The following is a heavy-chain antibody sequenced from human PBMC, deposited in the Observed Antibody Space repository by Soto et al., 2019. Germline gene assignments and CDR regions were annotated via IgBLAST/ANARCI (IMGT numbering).Heavy chain of an antibody. Sequence: SETLSLTCAVYGGSFSGYYWSWIRQPPGKGLEWIGEINHSGSTNYNPSLKSRVTISVDTSKNQFSLKLSSVTAADTAVYYCARGRLGYCSGGSCYSRDFAFDIWGQETMVT. J-gene: IGHJ3*02. CDR2: INHSGST. V-gene: IGHV4-34*01. D-gene: IGHD2-15*01. CDR1: GGSFSGYY. CDR3: ARGRLGYCSGGSCYSRDFAFDI.